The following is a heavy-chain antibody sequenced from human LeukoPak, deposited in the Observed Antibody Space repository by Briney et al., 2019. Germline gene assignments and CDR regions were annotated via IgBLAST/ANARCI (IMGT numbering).Heavy chain of an antibody. Sequence: GGSLRLSCAASGFTFSNAGMSWVRQAPGKGLEWVGRITIKTDGGTTDYAAPVKGRFTISRDDSKNTLYLQMNSLKTEDTAVYYCTTDEVVGYSGSYQPPIDYWGQGTLVTVSS. J-gene: IGHJ4*02. D-gene: IGHD1-26*01. V-gene: IGHV3-15*01. CDR1: GFTFSNAG. CDR2: ITIKTDGGTT. CDR3: TTDEVVGYSGSYQPPIDY.